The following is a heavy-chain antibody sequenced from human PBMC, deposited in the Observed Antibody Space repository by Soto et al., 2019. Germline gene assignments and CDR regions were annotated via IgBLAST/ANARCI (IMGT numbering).Heavy chain of an antibody. CDR1: GFTFGDCD. V-gene: IGHV3-9*01. CDR3: AKGISSDYSGSGSNWFDP. Sequence: PGGSLRLSCAASGFTFGDCDMHWVRQPPGKGLEWVSGISWNSGKIDYADSVKGRFTISRDNAKNSLYLQMNSLRGEDTALYYCAKGISSDYSGSGSNWFDPWGQGTLVTVSS. J-gene: IGHJ5*02. CDR2: ISWNSGKI. D-gene: IGHD3-10*01.